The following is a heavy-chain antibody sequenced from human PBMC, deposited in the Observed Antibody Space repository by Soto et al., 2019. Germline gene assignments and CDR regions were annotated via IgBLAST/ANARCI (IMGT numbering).Heavy chain of an antibody. CDR3: ARVSADQLPSYYYYYGMDV. CDR1: GGSISSYY. Sequence: QVQLQESGPGLVKPSETLSLTCTVSGGSISSYYWSWIRQPPGKGLEWIGYIYYSGSTNYNPSLKSRVTISVDTSKNQFSLKLSSVTAADTAVYYCARVSADQLPSYYYYYGMDVWGQGTTVTVSS. D-gene: IGHD2-2*01. V-gene: IGHV4-59*01. CDR2: IYYSGST. J-gene: IGHJ6*02.